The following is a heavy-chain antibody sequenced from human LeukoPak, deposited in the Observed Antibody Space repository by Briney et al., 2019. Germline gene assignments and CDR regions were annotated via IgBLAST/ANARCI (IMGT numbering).Heavy chain of an antibody. J-gene: IGHJ4*02. Sequence: PSETLSLTCAVSGGSISSGGYSWSWIRQPPGKGLEWIGYIYYSGSTYYNPSLKSRVTISVDTSKNQFSLKLSSVTAADTAVYYCARQSFAPWAAVYDSSGYLYYFDYWGQGALVTVSS. CDR2: IYYSGST. V-gene: IGHV4-30-4*07. D-gene: IGHD3-22*01. CDR3: ARQSFAPWAAVYDSSGYLYYFDY. CDR1: GGSISSGGYS.